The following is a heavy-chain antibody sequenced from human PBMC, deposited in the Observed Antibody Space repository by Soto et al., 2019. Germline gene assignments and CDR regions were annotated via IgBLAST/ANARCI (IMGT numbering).Heavy chain of an antibody. CDR3: AKQGVLYDFWSGFSDV. CDR2: ISGSGGST. D-gene: IGHD3-3*01. V-gene: IGHV3-23*01. Sequence: GGSLRLSCAASGFTFSSYAMSWVRQAPGKGLEWVSAISGSGGSTYYADSVKGRFTISRDNSKNTLYLQMNSLRAEDTAVYYCAKQGVLYDFWSGFSDVWGQGTTVTVS. CDR1: GFTFSSYA. J-gene: IGHJ6*02.